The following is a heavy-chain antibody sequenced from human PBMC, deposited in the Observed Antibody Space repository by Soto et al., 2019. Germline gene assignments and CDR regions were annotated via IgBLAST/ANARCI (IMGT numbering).Heavy chain of an antibody. CDR1: GFTFSNYA. Sequence: EMQLLESGGGLVQPGGSLRLSCAASGFTFSNYAMTWVNQAPGKGLEWVSGISGSGGSTFYAGSVKGRFAISRDNSKNTLYLQINSLRAEDTAVYYCALRYCSRTTCPPLNSYFYMDVWGKGTTVTVSS. D-gene: IGHD2-2*01. J-gene: IGHJ6*03. CDR2: ISGSGGST. CDR3: ALRYCSRTTCPPLNSYFYMDV. V-gene: IGHV3-23*01.